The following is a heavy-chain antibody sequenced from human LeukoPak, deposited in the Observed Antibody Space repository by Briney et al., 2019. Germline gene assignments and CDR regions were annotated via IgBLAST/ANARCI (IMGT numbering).Heavy chain of an antibody. V-gene: IGHV4-39*01. CDR3: ARHQTNNYGSGSPFDD. CDR1: GGSISSSTYY. D-gene: IGHD3-10*01. Sequence: PSETLSLTCTVPGGSISSSTYYWAWIRQPPGKGLEWIGSIYKTGTTYYNPSLKSPVTISVDTSKNQFSLKVNSVTAADTAVYYCARHQTNNYGSGSPFDDWGQGTLVTVSS. CDR2: IYKTGTT. J-gene: IGHJ4*02.